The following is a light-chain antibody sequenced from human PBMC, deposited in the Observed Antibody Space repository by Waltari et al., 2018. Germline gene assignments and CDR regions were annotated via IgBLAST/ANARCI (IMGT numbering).Light chain of an antibody. Sequence: EIVLTQSPGTLSLSPGERDTLSCRASQSFSSSFLAWYQQRPGQAPRLLIYGASNRAAGIPDRFSGSGSGTDFTLTISRLEPEDFAVYYCQWYGSSPLLTFGGGTTVAIK. CDR2: GAS. V-gene: IGKV3-20*01. J-gene: IGKJ4*01. CDR1: QSFSSSF. CDR3: QWYGSSPLLT.